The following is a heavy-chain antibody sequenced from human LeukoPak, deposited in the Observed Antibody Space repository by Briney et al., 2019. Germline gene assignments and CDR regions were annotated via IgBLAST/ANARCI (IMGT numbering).Heavy chain of an antibody. V-gene: IGHV4-34*01. CDR2: INHSGST. J-gene: IGHJ6*02. CDR1: GGSFSGYY. CDR3: ARVRRYQSMYYYGSGMSGGMDV. Sequence: PSETLPLTCAVYGGSFSGYYWSWIRQPPGKGLEWIGEINHSGSTNYNPSLKSRVTISVDTSKNQFSLKLSSVTAADTAVYYCARVRRYQSMYYYGSGMSGGMDVWGQGTTVTVSS. D-gene: IGHD3-10*01.